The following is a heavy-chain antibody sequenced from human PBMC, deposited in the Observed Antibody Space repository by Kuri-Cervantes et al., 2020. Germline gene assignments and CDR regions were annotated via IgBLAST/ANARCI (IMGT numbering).Heavy chain of an antibody. D-gene: IGHD5-24*01. J-gene: IGHJ5*02. CDR3: ARWPISESAPSFDP. V-gene: IGHV1-58*01. Sequence: SVKVSCKASGFTFTSSAVQWVRQARGQRLEWIGWIVVGSGNTNYAQKLQGRVTMTTDTSTSTAYMELRSLRSDDTAVYYCARWPISESAPSFDPWGQGTLVTVSS. CDR1: GFTFTSSA. CDR2: IVVGSGNT.